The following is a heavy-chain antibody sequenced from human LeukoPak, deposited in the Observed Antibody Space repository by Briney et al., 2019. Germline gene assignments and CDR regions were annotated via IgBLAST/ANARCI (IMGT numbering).Heavy chain of an antibody. Sequence: GGSLRLSCTASGFTFSDYYMSWIRQAPGKGLEWIAYISSRGGTIYYADSVKGRFTISRDSAMNSIYLQMNRLKVEDTALYYCAGEEVGTVSAFNIWGRGTTVTVSS. CDR3: AGEEVGTVSAFNI. D-gene: IGHD1-26*01. CDR1: GFTFSDYY. V-gene: IGHV3-11*01. CDR2: ISSRGGTI. J-gene: IGHJ3*02.